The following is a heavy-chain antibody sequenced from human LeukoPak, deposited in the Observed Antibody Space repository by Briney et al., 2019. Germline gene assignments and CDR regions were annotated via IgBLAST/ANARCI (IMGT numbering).Heavy chain of an antibody. CDR1: GYTFTSYG. D-gene: IGHD2-2*01. Sequence: EASVKVSCEASGYTFTSYGISWVRQAPGQGLEWMGWISAYNGNTNYAQKLQGRVTMTTDTSTSTAYMELRSLRSGDTAVYYCARVGYCSSTSCYAGADYWGQGTLVTVSS. V-gene: IGHV1-18*01. CDR3: ARVGYCSSTSCYAGADY. J-gene: IGHJ4*02. CDR2: ISAYNGNT.